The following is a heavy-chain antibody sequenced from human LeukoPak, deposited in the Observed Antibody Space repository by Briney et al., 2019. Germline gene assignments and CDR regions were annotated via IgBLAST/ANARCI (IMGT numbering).Heavy chain of an antibody. Sequence: ASVKVSCKASGYTFTRYDINWVRQATGQGLEWMGWINTKSGMTGHAQKFQGRITITKDTTISTVYMELSSLSSEDTAVYFCARVDGSVDYWGQGTLVTVSS. CDR1: GYTFTRYD. CDR2: INTKSGMT. V-gene: IGHV1-8*03. D-gene: IGHD3-22*01. CDR3: ARVDGSVDY. J-gene: IGHJ4*02.